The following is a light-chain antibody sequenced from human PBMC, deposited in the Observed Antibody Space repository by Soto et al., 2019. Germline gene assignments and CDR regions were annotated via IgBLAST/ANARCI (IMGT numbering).Light chain of an antibody. J-gene: IGLJ1*01. CDR3: NSYSSTSFYV. CDR1: GSDIATFNY. V-gene: IGLV2-14*01. CDR2: QVT. Sequence: VLAQPASMSGSPGQSITISCTGSGSDIATFNYVSWYQQYPGKAPKLLIYQVTSRASGVSHRFSGSKSGNTAALTISGLQPEDEAEYYCNSYSSTSFYVFGTGTKVTVL.